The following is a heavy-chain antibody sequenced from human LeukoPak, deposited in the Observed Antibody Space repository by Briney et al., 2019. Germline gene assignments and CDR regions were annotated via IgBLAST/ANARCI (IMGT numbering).Heavy chain of an antibody. CDR1: GYTFTGYY. CDR3: ARDLLGVSNIVVVPAANN. Sequence: VASVKVSCKASGYTFTGYYMHWVRQAPGQGLEWMGWINPNSGGTNYAQKFQGRVTMTRDTSISTAYMELSRLRSDDTAVYYCARDLLGVSNIVVVPAANNWGQGTLVTVSS. V-gene: IGHV1-2*02. CDR2: INPNSGGT. D-gene: IGHD2-2*01. J-gene: IGHJ4*02.